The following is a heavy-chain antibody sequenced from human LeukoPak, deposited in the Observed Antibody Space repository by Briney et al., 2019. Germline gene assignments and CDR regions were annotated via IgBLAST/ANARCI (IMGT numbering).Heavy chain of an antibody. D-gene: IGHD3-10*01. V-gene: IGHV4-59*01. Sequence: SETLSLTCTVSGGSISSYYWSWIRQPPGKGLEWIGYIYYSGSTNYNPSLKSRVTISVDTSKNQFSLKLSSVTAADTAVYYCAREGRGSAYDAFDIWGQGTMVTVSS. CDR3: AREGRGSAYDAFDI. J-gene: IGHJ3*02. CDR2: IYYSGST. CDR1: GGSISSYY.